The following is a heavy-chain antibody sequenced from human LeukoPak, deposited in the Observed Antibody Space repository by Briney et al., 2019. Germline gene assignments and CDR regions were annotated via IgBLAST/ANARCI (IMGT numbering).Heavy chain of an antibody. Sequence: GGSLRLSCAASGFTFSSYAMSWVRQAPGKGLEWVSTTSASDGSTFYADSVKGRFTTSRDNSKNTLYLQMNSLRAEDTAVYFCAKDLYGDYVGDYWGQGTLVTVSS. CDR3: AKDLYGDYVGDY. CDR2: TSASDGST. V-gene: IGHV3-23*01. CDR1: GFTFSSYA. D-gene: IGHD4-17*01. J-gene: IGHJ4*02.